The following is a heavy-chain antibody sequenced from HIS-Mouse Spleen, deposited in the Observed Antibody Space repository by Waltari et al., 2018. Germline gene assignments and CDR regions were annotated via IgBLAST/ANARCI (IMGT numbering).Heavy chain of an antibody. V-gene: IGHV2-70*15. Sequence: QVTLRESGPALGKPTQTLPLTCTFSGFSPSTRGMCVSWFRQPPGKALEWLARIDWDDDKYYSTSLKTRLTISKDTSKNQVVLTMTNMDPVDTATYYCARIAEGYSSGWYAFDYWGQGTLVTVSS. J-gene: IGHJ4*02. CDR1: GFSPSTRGMC. CDR3: ARIAEGYSSGWYAFDY. D-gene: IGHD6-19*01. CDR2: IDWDDDK.